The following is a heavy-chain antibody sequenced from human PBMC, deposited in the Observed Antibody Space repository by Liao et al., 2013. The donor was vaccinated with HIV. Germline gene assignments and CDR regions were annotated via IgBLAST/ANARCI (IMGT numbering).Heavy chain of an antibody. Sequence: QVQLQEWGPGLVKPSETLSLTCSVSGGSMGFYYWTWIRQSAGKGLEWIGRMYAGGTANYNPSLKSRVTMSVDRSKNQFSLNLSSVTAADTAVYYCARVTDTSYFYYMDVWGKGTTVTVSS. CDR1: GGSMGFYY. D-gene: IGHD2-2*02. V-gene: IGHV4-4*07. CDR3: ARVTDTSYFYYMDV. J-gene: IGHJ6*03. CDR2: MYAGGTA.